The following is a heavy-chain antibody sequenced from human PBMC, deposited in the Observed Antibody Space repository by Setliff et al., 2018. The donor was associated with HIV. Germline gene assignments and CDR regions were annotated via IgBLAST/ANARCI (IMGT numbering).Heavy chain of an antibody. CDR3: ARDWVTRSNYYGSGSPWYFDF. V-gene: IGHV4-4*07. CDR2: VYASAYS. J-gene: IGHJ2*01. D-gene: IGHD3-10*01. CDR1: GDSIGDYY. Sequence: LSLTCTVSGDSIGDYYWNWIRQPAGKGLEWIGRVYASAYSNYNPSLKSRVTMSVDTSQNQFSLKLRSVSAADTAVYYCARDWVTRSNYYGSGSPWYFDFWGRGILVTVSS.